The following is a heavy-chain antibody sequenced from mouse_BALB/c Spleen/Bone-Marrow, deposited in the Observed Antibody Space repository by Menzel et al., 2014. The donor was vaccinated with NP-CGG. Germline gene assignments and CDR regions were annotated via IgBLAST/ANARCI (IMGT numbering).Heavy chain of an antibody. CDR3: ASNWDYAMDY. D-gene: IGHD4-1*01. J-gene: IGHJ4*01. V-gene: IGHV2-2*02. CDR1: GFSLTSYG. Sequence: QVQLQQSGPGLVQPSQRLSITCTVSGFSLTSYGLHWVRQSPGKGLEWLGVIWSGGSTDYNAAFISRLSITKDNSKSQVFFKMNSLQANDTAIYYCASNWDYAMDYWGQGTSVTVSS. CDR2: IWSGGST.